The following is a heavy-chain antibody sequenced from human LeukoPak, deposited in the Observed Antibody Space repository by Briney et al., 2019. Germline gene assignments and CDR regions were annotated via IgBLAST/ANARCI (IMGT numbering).Heavy chain of an antibody. J-gene: IGHJ4*02. D-gene: IGHD3-3*01. Sequence: PSETLSLTCTVSGGSISSYFWSWIRQPAGKGLGWIGRIYTSGSTNYNPSLKSRVTISADKSTNQFSLKLSSVTAADTAVYYCARDRFGDLNYFDYWGQGTLVTVYS. CDR3: ARDRFGDLNYFDY. V-gene: IGHV4-4*07. CDR2: IYTSGST. CDR1: GGSISSYF.